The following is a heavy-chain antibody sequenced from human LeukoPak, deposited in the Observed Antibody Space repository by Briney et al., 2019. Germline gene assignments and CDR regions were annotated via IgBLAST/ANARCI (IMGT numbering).Heavy chain of an antibody. Sequence: GGSLRLSCAASGFTFSSYGMHWVRQAPGKGLEWVAVISYDGSNKYYADSVKGRFTISRDNSKNTLYLQMNSLRAEDTAVYYCAKDQWGIVGEDAFDIWGQGTMVTVSS. J-gene: IGHJ3*02. CDR2: ISYDGSNK. CDR3: AKDQWGIVGEDAFDI. CDR1: GFTFSSYG. D-gene: IGHD1-26*01. V-gene: IGHV3-30*18.